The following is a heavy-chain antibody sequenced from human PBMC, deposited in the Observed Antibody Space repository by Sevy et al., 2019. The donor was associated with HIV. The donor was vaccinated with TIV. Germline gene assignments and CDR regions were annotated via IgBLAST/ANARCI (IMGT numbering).Heavy chain of an antibody. J-gene: IGHJ4*02. CDR2: VSHSGNT. D-gene: IGHD2-2*02. V-gene: IGHV4-59*08. CDR3: ARLRWDLVVVPGATPGCYFDS. Sequence: SETLSLTCTVSGDSINTYYWSWIRQRPGKGVEWIGYVSHSGNTNYNPSLKSRVSMSVDTSTNQFSLKVKSVTAADTAVYYCARLRWDLVVVPGATPGCYFDSWGQGTLVTVSS. CDR1: GDSINTYY.